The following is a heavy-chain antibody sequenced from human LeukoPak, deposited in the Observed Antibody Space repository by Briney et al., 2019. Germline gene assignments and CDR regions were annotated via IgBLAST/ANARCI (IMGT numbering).Heavy chain of an antibody. CDR1: GYTFTSYG. J-gene: IGHJ4*02. Sequence: ASVKVSCKASGYTFTSYGISWVRQAPGQGLEWMGWISAYNGNTNYAQKLQGRVTMTTDASTSTAYMELRSLRYADTAVYYCARAGYSYGIFDSWGQGTLVTVSS. CDR2: ISAYNGNT. D-gene: IGHD5-18*01. CDR3: ARAGYSYGIFDS. V-gene: IGHV1-18*01.